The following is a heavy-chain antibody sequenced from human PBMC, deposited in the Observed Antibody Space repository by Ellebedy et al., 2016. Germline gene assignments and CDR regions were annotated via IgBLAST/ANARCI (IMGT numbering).Heavy chain of an antibody. CDR3: ARGGGYRKDY. CDR2: INNDGSGT. D-gene: IGHD1-14*01. J-gene: IGHJ4*02. V-gene: IGHV3-74*01. Sequence: HTGGSLRLSCAASGFTFSSYWIHWVRQAPGKGLVWVSRINNDGSGTVYADTVKGRFTISRDNAKNTVSLEINSLQADDTGVYYCARGGGYRKDYWGQGTLVTVSS. CDR1: GFTFSSYW.